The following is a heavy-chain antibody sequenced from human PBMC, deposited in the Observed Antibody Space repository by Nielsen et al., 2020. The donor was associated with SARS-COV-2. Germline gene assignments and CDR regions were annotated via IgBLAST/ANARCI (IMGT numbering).Heavy chain of an antibody. V-gene: IGHV3-66*01. D-gene: IGHD5-12*01. Sequence: GESLKISCAASGFTVSSSYMSWVRQAPGKGLEWVSVIYSGGSTYYADSVKGRFTISRDNSKNTLYLQMNSLRAEDTAVYYCARGGYVPDIDYWGQGTLVTVSS. J-gene: IGHJ4*02. CDR2: IYSGGST. CDR1: GFTVSSSY. CDR3: ARGGYVPDIDY.